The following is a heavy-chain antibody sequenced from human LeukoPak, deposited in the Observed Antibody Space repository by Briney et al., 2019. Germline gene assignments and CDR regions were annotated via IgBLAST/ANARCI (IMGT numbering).Heavy chain of an antibody. Sequence: SETLSLTRAVHGGSFSSYYWRWLRQPPGKRLGWIGSIFYNGDTYYNASLKSRATISVDTSKNHISLKLNSVTSAHTTVFYFARDRRQWELRGDFDYWGQGTLVTVSS. CDR3: ARDRRQWELRGDFDY. V-gene: IGHV4-34*12. D-gene: IGHD1-26*01. J-gene: IGHJ4*02. CDR1: GGSFSSYY. CDR2: IFYNGDT.